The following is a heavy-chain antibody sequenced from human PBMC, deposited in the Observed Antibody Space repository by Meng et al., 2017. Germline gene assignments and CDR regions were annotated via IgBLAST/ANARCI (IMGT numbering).Heavy chain of an antibody. CDR3: ARVPTYYYDSSGYYLFDY. D-gene: IGHD3-22*01. CDR2: INHSGST. CDR1: GGSFSGYY. J-gene: IGHJ4*02. Sequence: GPLQQWGAGLLQPSGTPSLTCAVYGGSFSGYYWSWIRQPPGKGLEWIGEINHSGSTNYNPSLKSRVTISVDTSKNQFSLKLSSVTAADTAVYYCARVPTYYYDSSGYYLFDYWGQGTLVTVSS. V-gene: IGHV4-34*01.